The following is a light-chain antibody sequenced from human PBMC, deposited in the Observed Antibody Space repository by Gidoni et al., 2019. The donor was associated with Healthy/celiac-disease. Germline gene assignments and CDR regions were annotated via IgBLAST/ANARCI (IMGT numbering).Light chain of an antibody. CDR2: KDS. J-gene: IGLJ3*02. CDR1: AVPKQY. V-gene: IGLV3-25*03. Sequence: SYELPQPPAVSGYPGQTARITCSGDAVPKQYAYWYQQKTGQAPVLVIYKDSERPSGIPERFSGSSSGTTVTLTISGVQAEDEADYYCQSADSSGISWVFGGGTKLTVL. CDR3: QSADSSGISWV.